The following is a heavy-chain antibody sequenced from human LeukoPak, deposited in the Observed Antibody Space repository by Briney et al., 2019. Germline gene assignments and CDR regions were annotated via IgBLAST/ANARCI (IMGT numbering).Heavy chain of an antibody. Sequence: SETLSLTCTVSGGSISSYYWSWIRQPPGKGLEWIGYIYYSGSTNYNPSLKSRVTILVDTSKNQFSLKLSSVTAADTAVYYCARARGSYFDYWGQGTLVTVSS. D-gene: IGHD1-26*01. CDR3: ARARGSYFDY. J-gene: IGHJ4*02. CDR1: GGSISSYY. CDR2: IYYSGST. V-gene: IGHV4-59*01.